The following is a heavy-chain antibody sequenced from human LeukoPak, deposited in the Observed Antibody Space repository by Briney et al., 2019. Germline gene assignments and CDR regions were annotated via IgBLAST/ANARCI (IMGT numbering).Heavy chain of an antibody. CDR3: ARQPIYEAYFDF. CDR2: IKHDGSEK. V-gene: IGHV3-7*01. D-gene: IGHD3-16*01. CDR1: GFPFDRYW. Sequence: GGSLRLSCAASGFPFDRYWMSWVRLAPGKGLEWVANIKHDGSEKTFVDSVKGRFTISRDNAENSLYLQMNSLRAEDTAVYYCARQPIYEAYFDFGGQGTLVTVSS. J-gene: IGHJ4*02.